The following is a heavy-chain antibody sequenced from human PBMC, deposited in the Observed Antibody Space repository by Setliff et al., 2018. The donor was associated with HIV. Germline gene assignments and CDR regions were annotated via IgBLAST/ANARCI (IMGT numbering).Heavy chain of an antibody. J-gene: IGHJ6*03. D-gene: IGHD1-7*01. CDR1: GGSISSSN. CDR3: AKVEVELSGNFHYMTV. Sequence: PSETLSLTCAVSGGSISSSNWWSWVRQAPGKGLEWVSSISHASYFLPYADSVKGRFTISRDNARNLLYLQMNSLRAEDTAVYYCAKVEVELSGNFHYMTVWGKGTSVTVSS. V-gene: IGHV3-21*06. CDR2: ISHASYFL.